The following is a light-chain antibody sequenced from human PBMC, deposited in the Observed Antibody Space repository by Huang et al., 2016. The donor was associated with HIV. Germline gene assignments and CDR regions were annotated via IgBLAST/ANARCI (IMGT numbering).Light chain of an antibody. CDR1: QNIGIW. V-gene: IGKV1-5*03. CDR2: KAS. CDR3: QQGSNYPLT. J-gene: IGKJ4*01. Sequence: DIQMTQSPSTLSASIGDRVTITCRAGQNIGIWLAWYQQKPGKAPKLLIHKASSLYGGVPSRFSGSGSGTELTLTISDLQPDDFATYYCQQGSNYPLTFGGGTKVEI.